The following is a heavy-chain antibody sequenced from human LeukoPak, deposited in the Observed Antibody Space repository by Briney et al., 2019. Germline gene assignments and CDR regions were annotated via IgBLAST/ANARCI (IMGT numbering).Heavy chain of an antibody. CDR1: GFTFSNFW. Sequence: PGRSLRLSCAASGFTFSNFWMNWVRQAPGKGLEWVANIKQDGSVKHYVDSVKGRFTISRDNTKNSLYLQMNSLRAEDTAVYYCLGGTGRIFDYWGQGTLVTVSS. D-gene: IGHD1-1*01. V-gene: IGHV3-7*01. J-gene: IGHJ4*02. CDR2: IKQDGSVK. CDR3: LGGTGRIFDY.